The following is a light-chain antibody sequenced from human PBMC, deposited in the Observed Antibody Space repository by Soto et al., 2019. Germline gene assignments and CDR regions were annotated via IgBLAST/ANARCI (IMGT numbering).Light chain of an antibody. J-gene: IGKJ5*01. CDR3: QQCNNWPLT. CDR2: GAS. CDR1: QSVDIN. V-gene: IGKV3-15*01. Sequence: EIVLTQSPATLSVSPGDRVTLSCRASQSVDINLAWYQQKAGQAPRLLVYGASTKATDMPGRFSGGGSGTEFTLTITSLQSEDFAVYWCQQCNNWPLTFGPGTRLEIK.